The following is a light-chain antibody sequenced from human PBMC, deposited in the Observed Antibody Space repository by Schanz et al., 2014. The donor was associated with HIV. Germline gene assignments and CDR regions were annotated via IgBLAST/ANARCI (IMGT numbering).Light chain of an antibody. CDR3: QTWGAGVRV. CDR1: SGHSSYA. Sequence: QSVLTQSPSASASLGASVKLTCTLSSGHSSYAIAWHQQQPEKGPRYLMKLNSDGSHSKGDVIPDRFSGSSSGAERYLTISSLQSEDEADYYCQTWGAGVRVFGGGTKLTV. CDR2: LNSDGSH. V-gene: IGLV4-69*01. J-gene: IGLJ3*02.